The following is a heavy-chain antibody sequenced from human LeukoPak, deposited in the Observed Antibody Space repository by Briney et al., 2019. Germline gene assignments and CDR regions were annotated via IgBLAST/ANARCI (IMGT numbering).Heavy chain of an antibody. CDR3: VSMIVVVNDYYYYMDV. CDR2: LSASGGST. Sequence: GGSLRLSCAASGFTFSSYAMSWVRQAPGKGLEWVSALSASGGSTYYADSVKGRFTISRDNSKNTLYLQMNSLRAEDAAVYYCVSMIVVVNDYYYYMDVWGKGTTVTVSS. V-gene: IGHV3-23*01. CDR1: GFTFSSYA. D-gene: IGHD3-22*01. J-gene: IGHJ6*03.